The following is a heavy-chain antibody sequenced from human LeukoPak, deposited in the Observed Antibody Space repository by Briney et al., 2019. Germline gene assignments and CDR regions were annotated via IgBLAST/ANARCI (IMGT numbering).Heavy chain of an antibody. Sequence: SETLSLTCTVSGGSIGSTNYYWGWIRQPPGKGLEWIGSIYHSGSTYYNPSLKSRVTISVDTSKNQFSLKLSSVTAADTAVYYCARVDTAMVSYYYYYMDVWGKGTTVTVSS. CDR3: ARVDTAMVSYYYYYMDV. CDR1: GGSIGSTNYY. V-gene: IGHV4-39*07. J-gene: IGHJ6*03. CDR2: IYHSGST. D-gene: IGHD5-18*01.